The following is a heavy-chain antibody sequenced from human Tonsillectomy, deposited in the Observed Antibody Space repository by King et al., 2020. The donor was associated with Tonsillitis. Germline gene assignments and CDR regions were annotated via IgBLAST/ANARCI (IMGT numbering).Heavy chain of an antibody. CDR1: GGSFSGYY. V-gene: IGHV4-34*01. Sequence: VQLQQWGAGLLKPSETLSLTCAVYGGSFSGYYWSWIRQPPGKGLEWIGEINHSGSTNYNPSLKSRVTISVDTSKNQFSLKLSSVTAADTAVYYCARVAYCSSTSFPNSFCLWFSRTTYFDYWGQGTLVTVSS. CDR3: ARVAYCSSTSFPNSFCLWFSRTTYFDY. CDR2: INHSGST. J-gene: IGHJ4*02. D-gene: IGHD2-2*01.